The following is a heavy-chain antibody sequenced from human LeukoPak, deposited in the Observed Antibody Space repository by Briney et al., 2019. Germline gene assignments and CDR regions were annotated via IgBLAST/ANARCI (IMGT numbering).Heavy chain of an antibody. CDR2: IYYSGST. D-gene: IGHD3-16*01. V-gene: IGHV4-59*01. J-gene: IGHJ3*02. Sequence: SETLSLTCTVSGGSISSYYWSWIRQPPGKGLEWIGYIYYSGSTNYNPSLKSRVTIPVDTSKNQFSLKLSSVTAADTAVYYCARDYASAFDIWGQGTMVTVSS. CDR3: ARDYASAFDI. CDR1: GGSISSYY.